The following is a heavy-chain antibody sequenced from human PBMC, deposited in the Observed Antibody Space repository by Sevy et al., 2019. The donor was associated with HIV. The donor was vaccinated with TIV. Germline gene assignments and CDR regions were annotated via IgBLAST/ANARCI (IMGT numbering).Heavy chain of an antibody. CDR2: ISGSGGST. J-gene: IGHJ6*02. CDR1: GFTFSSYA. D-gene: IGHD2-2*02. CDR3: AKGGGGYCSSTSCYNYYYYGMDV. Sequence: GGSLRLSCAASGFTFSSYAMSWVRQAPGKGLEWVSAISGSGGSTYYAYSVKGRFTISRDNSKNTLYLQMNSLRAEDTAVYYCAKGGGGYCSSTSCYNYYYYGMDVWGQGTTVTVSS. V-gene: IGHV3-23*01.